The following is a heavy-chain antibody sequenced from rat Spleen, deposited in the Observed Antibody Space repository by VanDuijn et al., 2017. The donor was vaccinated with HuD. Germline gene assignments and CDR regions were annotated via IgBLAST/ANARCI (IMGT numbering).Heavy chain of an antibody. D-gene: IGHD1-11*01. V-gene: IGHV5-20*01. Sequence: EVQLAESGGGLVQPGRSLKLSCAASGFTFSDYYMAWVRQAPTKGLEWVASISYDGGSTYYRDSVKGRFTISRDNVESSLYLQMDSLRSEDTATYYCARHAVTTGVDYFDYWGQGTLVTVSS. J-gene: IGHJ3*01. CDR3: ARHAVTTGVDYFDY. CDR1: GFTFSDYY. CDR2: ISYDGGST.